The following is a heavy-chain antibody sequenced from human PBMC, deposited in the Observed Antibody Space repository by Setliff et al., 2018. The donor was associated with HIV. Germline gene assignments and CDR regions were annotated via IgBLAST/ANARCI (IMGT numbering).Heavy chain of an antibody. D-gene: IGHD4-17*01. CDR2: ISYDGSKK. CDR3: ARGPTTVTNYYYYYMDV. V-gene: IGHV3-30*04. Sequence: GGSLRLSCAASGFTFSRYGMHWVRQAPGKGLEWVAFISYDGSKKYDADFVKGRFTISRDNSKNTLYLQMNSLRTDDTAVYYCARGPTTVTNYYYYYMDVWGKGTTVTVS. J-gene: IGHJ6*03. CDR1: GFTFSRYG.